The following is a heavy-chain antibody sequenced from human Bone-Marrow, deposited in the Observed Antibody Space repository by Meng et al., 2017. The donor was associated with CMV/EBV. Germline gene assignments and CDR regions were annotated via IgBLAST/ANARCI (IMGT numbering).Heavy chain of an antibody. V-gene: IGHV1-69*05. CDR3: ARDIVGDLDYGSGNYYFDY. CDR1: GGTFSSYA. J-gene: IGHJ4*02. D-gene: IGHD3-10*01. Sequence: SVRVSCKASGGTFSSYAISWVRQAPGQGLEWMGGIIPIFGTANYAQKFQGRVTITTDESTSTAYMELSSLRSEDTAVYYCARDIVGDLDYGSGNYYFDYWGQGTLVTVSS. CDR2: IIPIFGTA.